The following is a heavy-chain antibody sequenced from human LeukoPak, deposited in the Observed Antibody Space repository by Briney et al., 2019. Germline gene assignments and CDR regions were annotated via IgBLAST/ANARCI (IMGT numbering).Heavy chain of an antibody. J-gene: IGHJ4*02. CDR2: MNPNSGNT. CDR3: VRGEKMWFGELLDY. Sequence: ASVKVSCKASGYTFTGYYMHWVRQAPGQGLEWMGWMNPNSGNTGYAQKFQGRVTMTRNTSISTAYMELSSLRSEDTAVYYCVRGEKMWFGELLDYWGQGTLVTVSS. CDR1: GYTFTGYY. V-gene: IGHV1-8*02. D-gene: IGHD3-10*01.